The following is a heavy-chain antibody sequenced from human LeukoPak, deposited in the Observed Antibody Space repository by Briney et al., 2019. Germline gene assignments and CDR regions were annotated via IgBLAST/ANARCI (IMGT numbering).Heavy chain of an antibody. V-gene: IGHV1-46*01. J-gene: IGHJ4*02. D-gene: IGHD6-19*01. CDR2: IIPSGGST. CDR1: GYTFTSYY. CDR3: ATGDSGWPPRGVY. Sequence: ASVTDSCMASGYTFTSYYIQSVRPAPGPGLECVGIIIPSGGSTTYAQKFQGRVTMTRDTSTSTVYMELSSLRSEDTAVYYCATGDSGWPPRGVYWGQGTLVTVSS.